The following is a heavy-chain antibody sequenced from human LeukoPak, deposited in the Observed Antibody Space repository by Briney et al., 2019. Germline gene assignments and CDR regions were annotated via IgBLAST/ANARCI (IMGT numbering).Heavy chain of an antibody. J-gene: IGHJ5*02. CDR3: ARDPLRSSQRSWFDP. CDR2: ISAYNGNT. CDR1: GYTYTSYG. Sequence: GASVKVSCKASGYTYTSYGISWVRQAPGQGLEWMGWISAYNGNTNYAQKPQGRVTMTTDTSTSTAYMELRSLRSDDTAVYYCARDPLRSSQRSWFDPWGQGTLVTVSS. D-gene: IGHD2-2*01. V-gene: IGHV1-18*01.